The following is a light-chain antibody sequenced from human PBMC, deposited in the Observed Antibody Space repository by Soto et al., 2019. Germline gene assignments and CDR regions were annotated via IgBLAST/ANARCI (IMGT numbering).Light chain of an antibody. CDR2: GAS. Sequence: EILLTQSPGTLSLSPGERATLSCRASQSVSSSYLAWYQQKPGQAPRLLIYGASSRATGIPDRFSGSGSGTDFTLTISRLEPEDFAVYYCQQYGSSPLTFGVGTKVEIK. CDR3: QQYGSSPLT. V-gene: IGKV3-20*01. CDR1: QSVSSSY. J-gene: IGKJ4*01.